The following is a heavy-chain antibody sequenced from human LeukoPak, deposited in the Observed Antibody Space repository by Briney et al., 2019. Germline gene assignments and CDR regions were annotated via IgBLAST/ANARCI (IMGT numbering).Heavy chain of an antibody. V-gene: IGHV4-59*01. CDR3: ARGGASGHYPEIDY. Sequence: SETLSLTCTVSGGSISDFYWSWVRQPPGKGLEWIGYIYHNGNTNYDPSLKSRVTISVDTSKNQFSLKLSSVTAADTAIYYCARGGASGHYPEIDYWGQGTLVTVSS. D-gene: IGHD3-22*01. CDR2: IYHNGNT. J-gene: IGHJ4*02. CDR1: GGSISDFY.